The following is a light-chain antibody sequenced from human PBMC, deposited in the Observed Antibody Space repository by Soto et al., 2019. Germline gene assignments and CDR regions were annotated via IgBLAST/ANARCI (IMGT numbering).Light chain of an antibody. J-gene: IGKJ1*01. CDR1: QSVSGH. Sequence: EIVLTQSPATLSVSPGERATLSCRASQSVSGHLDWYRQKPGQAPRLLIYDASTRATGIPARFSGSGSGAEFTPTISGLQPDDFATYYCQQYNNYSNNFGQGTKVDIK. CDR3: QQYNNYSNN. V-gene: IGKV3-15*01. CDR2: DAS.